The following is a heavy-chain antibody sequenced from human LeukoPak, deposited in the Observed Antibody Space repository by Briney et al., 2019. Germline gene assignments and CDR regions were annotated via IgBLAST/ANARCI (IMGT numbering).Heavy chain of an antibody. CDR3: AREFSGYDSPIDY. Sequence: PGGSLRLSCAASGFTFSTYWMSWVRQAPGKGLEWVGNINQDGSDIYYVDSVKGRFTISRDNAKNSLSLQMNSLRADDTAVYYCAREFSGYDSPIDYWGQGTLVTVSS. CDR2: INQDGSDI. CDR1: GFTFSTYW. J-gene: IGHJ4*02. V-gene: IGHV3-7*03. D-gene: IGHD5-12*01.